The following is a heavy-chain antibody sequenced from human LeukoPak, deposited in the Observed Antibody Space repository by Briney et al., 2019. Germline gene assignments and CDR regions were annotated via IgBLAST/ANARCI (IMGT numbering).Heavy chain of an antibody. J-gene: IGHJ5*02. V-gene: IGHV4-34*01. CDR2: INHSGST. CDR3: ARHLANVRGGVNPRWFDP. D-gene: IGHD3-10*02. Sequence: SETLSLTCAVYGGSFSGYYWSWIRQPPGKGLEWIGEINHSGSTNYNPSLKSRVTISVDTSKNQFSLKLSSVTAADTAVYYCARHLANVRGGVNPRWFDPWGQGTLVTVSS. CDR1: GGSFSGYY.